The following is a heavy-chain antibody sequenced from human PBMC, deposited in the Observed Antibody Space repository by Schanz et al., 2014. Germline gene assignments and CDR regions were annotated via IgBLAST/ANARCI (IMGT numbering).Heavy chain of an antibody. D-gene: IGHD3-10*01. CDR2: ISHDGYST. CDR3: VKDY. V-gene: IGHV3-64D*06. CDR1: GFSFGNYG. Sequence: EVQLLESGGGLVQPGGSLRLSCEASGFSFGNYGMSWVRQAPGKGLEYVSAISHDGYSTYYADSVKGRFTISRDNSKNTLYLQMSSRTTEDTAVYFCVKDYRGQGTLVTVSS. J-gene: IGHJ4*02.